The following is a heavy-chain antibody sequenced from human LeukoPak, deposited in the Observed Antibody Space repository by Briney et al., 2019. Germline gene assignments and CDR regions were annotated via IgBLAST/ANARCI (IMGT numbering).Heavy chain of an antibody. CDR1: GDSVSSNSAA. D-gene: IGHD3-10*01. J-gene: IGHJ4*02. CDR2: TYYRSKWYH. CDR3: AGAHGGLDHFDY. V-gene: IGHV6-1*01. Sequence: SQTLSLTCAISGDSVSSNSAAWNWTRQSPSRGLEWLGRTYYRSKWYHDYAVSVKSRITINPDTSKNQFSLQLNSVTPEDTAVYYCAGAHGGLDHFDYWGQGTLVTVSS.